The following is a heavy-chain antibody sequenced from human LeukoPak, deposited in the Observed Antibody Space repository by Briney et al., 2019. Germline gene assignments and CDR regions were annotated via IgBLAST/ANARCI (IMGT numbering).Heavy chain of an antibody. J-gene: IGHJ6*03. CDR2: MNPNSGNT. CDR1: GYTFTSYD. CDR3: ARGLLEGDYMDV. V-gene: IGHV1-8*03. D-gene: IGHD1-26*01. Sequence: GASVKVSCKASGYTFTSYDINWVRQATGQGLEWMGWMNPNSGNTGYAQKFQGRVTITRNTSISTAYLELSGLRSEDTAVYYCARGLLEGDYMDVWGKGTTVTVSS.